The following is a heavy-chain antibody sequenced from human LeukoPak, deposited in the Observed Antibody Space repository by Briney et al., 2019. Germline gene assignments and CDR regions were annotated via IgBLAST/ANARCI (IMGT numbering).Heavy chain of an antibody. CDR3: ARCRDRVSYNLLRY. J-gene: IGHJ4*02. CDR1: GFTFSNYG. CDR2: IWSDGSNK. D-gene: IGHD1-26*01. Sequence: GGSLRLSCAAAGFTFSNYGMHWGRQAPGKGLEWVAVIWSDGSNKYHADSVKGRFTISRDNSKNTVYLQMNSLRVDDTAMYYCARCRDRVSYNLLRYWGQGSLVTVSS. V-gene: IGHV3-33*01.